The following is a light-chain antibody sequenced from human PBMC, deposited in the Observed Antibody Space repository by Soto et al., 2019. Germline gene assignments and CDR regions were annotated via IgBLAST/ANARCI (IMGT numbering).Light chain of an antibody. CDR2: RNK. J-gene: IGLJ2*01. CDR3: APWDDSPSDRG. CDR1: SSNVSSNY. Sequence: QSVLTQPPSPSGTPGQRVTISYSGSSSNVSSNYVYRYQQLPGSAPKVLIYRNKQRPSGVPDRISGSKSGTSASLAISGLRSDDEADYNCAPWDDSPSDRGVGGGTKLTVL. V-gene: IGLV1-47*01.